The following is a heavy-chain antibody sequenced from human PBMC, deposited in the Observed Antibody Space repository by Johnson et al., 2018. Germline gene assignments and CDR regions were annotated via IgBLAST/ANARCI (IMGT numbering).Heavy chain of an antibody. CDR2: IWYDGSNK. CDR1: GFTFSSYG. D-gene: IGHD6-13*01. V-gene: IGHV3-33*01. J-gene: IGHJ6*02. Sequence: QVQLQESGGGVVQPGRSLRLSCAASGFTFSSYGMHWVRQAPGKGLEWVAVIWYDGSNKYYADSVKGRFTISRDNSKNTLYLQMNSLRAEDTAVYYCATSIAAAGSHYYYYGMDVWGQGTTVTVSS. CDR3: ATSIAAAGSHYYYYGMDV.